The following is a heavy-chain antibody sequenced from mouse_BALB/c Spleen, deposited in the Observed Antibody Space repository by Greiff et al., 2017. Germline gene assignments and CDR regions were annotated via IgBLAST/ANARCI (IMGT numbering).Heavy chain of an antibody. CDR1: GFAFSSYD. Sequence: VMLVESGGGLVKPGGSLKLSCAASGFAFSSYDMSWVRQTPEKRLEWVAYISSGGGSTYYPDTVKGRFTISRDNAKNTLYLQMSSLKSEDTAMYYCARYGYDVLYFDYWGQGTTLTVSS. D-gene: IGHD2-2*01. CDR3: ARYGYDVLYFDY. V-gene: IGHV5-12-1*01. J-gene: IGHJ2*01. CDR2: ISSGGGST.